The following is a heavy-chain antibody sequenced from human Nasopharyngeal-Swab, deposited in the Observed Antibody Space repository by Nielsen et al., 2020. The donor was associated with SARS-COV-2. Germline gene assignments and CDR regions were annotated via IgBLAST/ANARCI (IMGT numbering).Heavy chain of an antibody. V-gene: IGHV3-30*04. D-gene: IGHD4/OR15-4a*01. J-gene: IGHJ5*01. CDR2: ISYDGGNQ. Sequence: GESLKISCATSGFIFSSYAMHWVRQAPGKGLEWVALISYDGGNQYYADSVKGRFTISRDNSKNTLYLQMNSLRIEDTAVYYCAREGVKYQVLHNWFDSWGQGTLVTVSS. CDR3: AREGVKYQVLHNWFDS. CDR1: GFIFSSYA.